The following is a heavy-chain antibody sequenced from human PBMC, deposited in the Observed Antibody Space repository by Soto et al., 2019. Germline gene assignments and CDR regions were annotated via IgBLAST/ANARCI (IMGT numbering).Heavy chain of an antibody. CDR3: ATTVTTVDY. J-gene: IGHJ4*02. CDR1: GFSFSGYG. V-gene: IGHV3-48*03. Sequence: GGSLRLSCAASGFSFSGYGMNWVRQAPGKGLEWISYISSSGSLTYYADSLKGRFTISRDNAKNSLYLQMNSLRAEDTAVYYCATTVTTVDYWGQGTLVTAPQ. CDR2: ISSSGSLT. D-gene: IGHD4-17*01.